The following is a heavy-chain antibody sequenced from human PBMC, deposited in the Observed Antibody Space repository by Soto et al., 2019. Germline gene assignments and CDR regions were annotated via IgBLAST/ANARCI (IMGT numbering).Heavy chain of an antibody. CDR3: ARVWVYYDILTGYRPNWFDP. CDR1: GGSISSYY. V-gene: IGHV4-59*08. CDR2: IYYSGST. Sequence: TSETLSLTCPVSGGSISSYYWSWIRQPPGKGLEWIGYIYYSGSTNYNPSLKSRVTISVDTSKNQFSLKLSSVTAADTAVYYCARVWVYYDILTGYRPNWFDPWGQGTLVTVSS. D-gene: IGHD3-9*01. J-gene: IGHJ5*02.